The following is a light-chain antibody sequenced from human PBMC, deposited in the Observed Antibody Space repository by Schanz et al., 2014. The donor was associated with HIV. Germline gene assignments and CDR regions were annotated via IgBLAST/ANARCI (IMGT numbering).Light chain of an antibody. CDR1: QTIGNH. V-gene: IGKV1-8*01. CDR2: GAS. Sequence: AIRMTQSPPSFSASIGDRVTITCRASQTIGNHLAWYQQKPGRAPKLLIFGASTLQSGVPSRFSGSGSGTDFSLTISCLQSEDVATYFCQQFHTYPLTFGQGTRLDIK. J-gene: IGKJ5*01. CDR3: QQFHTYPLT.